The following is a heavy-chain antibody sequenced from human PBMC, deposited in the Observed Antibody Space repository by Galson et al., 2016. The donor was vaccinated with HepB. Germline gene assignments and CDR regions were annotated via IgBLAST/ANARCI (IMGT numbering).Heavy chain of an antibody. CDR3: ATEGGVMVTSIDAFDT. J-gene: IGHJ3*02. Sequence: SLRLSCATSGFTLSKFAMHWVRQAPGKGLEWVAFVSYDARNKYYADSVRGRFTISRDNSKNTLYVQMDSLRPEDTAVYYCATEGGVMVTSIDAFDTWGQGTMVTVSS. CDR2: VSYDARNK. D-gene: IGHD2-21*02. CDR1: GFTLSKFA. V-gene: IGHV3-30-3*02.